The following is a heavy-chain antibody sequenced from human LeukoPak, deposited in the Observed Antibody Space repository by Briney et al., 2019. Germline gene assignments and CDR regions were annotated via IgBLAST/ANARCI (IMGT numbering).Heavy chain of an antibody. CDR2: IYYSGST. CDR1: GGSISSSSYY. V-gene: IGHV4-39*01. J-gene: IGHJ4*02. D-gene: IGHD3-22*01. Sequence: PSETLSLTCTVSGGSISSSSYYWGWIRQPPGKGLEWIGSIYYSGSTYYNPSLKSRVTISVDTSKNQFSLKLSSVTAADTAVYYCASEKAEGYYDSSGYPYWGQGTLVTVSS. CDR3: ASEKAEGYYDSSGYPY.